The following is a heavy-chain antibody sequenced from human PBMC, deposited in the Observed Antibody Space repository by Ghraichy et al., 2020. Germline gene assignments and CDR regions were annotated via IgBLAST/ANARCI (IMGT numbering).Heavy chain of an antibody. CDR1: GYTFTSYG. J-gene: IGHJ4*02. D-gene: IGHD2-2*01. CDR3: ARVLAALDIVVGIDY. V-gene: IGHV1-18*01. Sequence: ASVKVSCKASGYTFTSYGISWVRQAPGQGLEWMGWISAYNGNTNYAQKLQGRVTMTTDTSTSTAYMELRSLRSDDTAVYYCARVLAALDIVVGIDYWGQGTLVTVSS. CDR2: ISAYNGNT.